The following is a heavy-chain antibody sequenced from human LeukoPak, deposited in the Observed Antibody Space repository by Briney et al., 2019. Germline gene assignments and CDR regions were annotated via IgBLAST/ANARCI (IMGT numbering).Heavy chain of an antibody. D-gene: IGHD2-15*01. V-gene: IGHV3-33*01. Sequence: GGSLRLSCAASGFTFSSYGMHWVRQAPGKGLEWVAVIWYDGSNKYYADSVKGRFTISRDNSKNTLYLQMNSLRAEDTAVYYCARDQVVVAATYYYYYGMDVWGPGTTVTVSS. CDR3: ARDQVVVAATYYYYYGMDV. J-gene: IGHJ6*02. CDR2: IWYDGSNK. CDR1: GFTFSSYG.